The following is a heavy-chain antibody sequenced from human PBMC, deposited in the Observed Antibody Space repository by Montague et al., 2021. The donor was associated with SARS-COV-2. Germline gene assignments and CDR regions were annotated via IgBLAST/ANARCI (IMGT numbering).Heavy chain of an antibody. Sequence: SETLSLTCTVSGDSISSSSYYWGWIRQPPGKGLEWIGNKHYSGITYNNPSLKNRVTMSVDTSKNQFSLKLSSVTAADTAVYYCARIGGWAGAFWGQGTLVTVSS. V-gene: IGHV4-39*01. J-gene: IGHJ4*02. CDR2: KHYSGIT. CDR1: GDSISSSSYY. CDR3: ARIGGWAGAF. D-gene: IGHD6-19*01.